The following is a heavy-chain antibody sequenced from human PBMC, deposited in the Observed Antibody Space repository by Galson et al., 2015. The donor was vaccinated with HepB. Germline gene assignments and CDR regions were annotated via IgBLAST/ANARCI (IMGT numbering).Heavy chain of an antibody. V-gene: IGHV5-51*01. CDR2: IYPGDSDT. J-gene: IGHJ3*02. Sequence: QSGAEVKKPGESLKISCKGSGYSFTSYWIGWVRQMPGKGLEWMGIIYPGDSDTRYSPSFQGQVTFSADKSISTAYLQWSSLKASDTAMYYCARHHELEDYYDSRPGHAFDIWGQGTMVTVSS. D-gene: IGHD3-22*01. CDR1: GYSFTSYW. CDR3: ARHHELEDYYDSRPGHAFDI.